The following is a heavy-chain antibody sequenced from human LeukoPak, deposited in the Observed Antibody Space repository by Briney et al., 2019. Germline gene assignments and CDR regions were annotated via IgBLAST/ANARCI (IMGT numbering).Heavy chain of an antibody. CDR1: GFTFSSYA. J-gene: IGHJ4*02. Sequence: GGCRRLSCAASGFTFSSYAMSWARQAPGKGLEWVSAISDSGSTYYADSAKGRFTISRDNSKNTLYLQMNSLRAEDTAVYYCASLLGLPPHCSSTSCLGGFLYWGQATLVTVSS. V-gene: IGHV3-23*01. CDR3: ASLLGLPPHCSSTSCLGGFLY. CDR2: ISDSGST. D-gene: IGHD2-2*01.